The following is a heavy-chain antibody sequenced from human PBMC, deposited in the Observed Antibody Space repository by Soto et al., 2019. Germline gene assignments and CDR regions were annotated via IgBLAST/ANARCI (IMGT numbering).Heavy chain of an antibody. Sequence: GGSLRLSCAASGFTFSSYSMNWVRQAPGKGLEWVSYISSSSSTIYYADSVKGRFTISRDNAKNSLYLQMNSLRAEDTAVYYCARGWNDFWSGYYPWNYYYYMDVWGKGTTVTVSS. CDR2: ISSSSSTI. V-gene: IGHV3-48*01. CDR3: ARGWNDFWSGYYPWNYYYYMDV. J-gene: IGHJ6*03. D-gene: IGHD3-3*01. CDR1: GFTFSSYS.